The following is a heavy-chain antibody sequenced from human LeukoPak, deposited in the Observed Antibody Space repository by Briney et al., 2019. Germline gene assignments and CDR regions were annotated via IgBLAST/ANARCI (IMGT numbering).Heavy chain of an antibody. CDR1: GGSFSGYY. CDR2: VNHSGST. CDR3: ARGDILTRYPFDY. D-gene: IGHD3-9*01. J-gene: IGHJ4*02. V-gene: IGHV4-34*01. Sequence: SETLSLTCAVYGGSFSGYYWSWIRQPPGKGLEWIGEVNHSGSTNYNPSLKSLVTISVDTSKNQFSLKLSSVTAADTAMYYCARGDILTRYPFDYWGQGTLVTVSS.